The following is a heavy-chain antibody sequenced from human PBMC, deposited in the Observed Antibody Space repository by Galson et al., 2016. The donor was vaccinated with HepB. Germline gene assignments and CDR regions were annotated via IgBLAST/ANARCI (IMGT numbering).Heavy chain of an antibody. D-gene: IGHD2-2*01. Sequence: GKGLEWIGYIYDSGGTKYNPSLKNRVTISLDTSKNQFSLKLSSVTAADTAVYYCVRDNGSTSYYYYGMDVWGQGITVTVSS. V-gene: IGHV4-59*01. J-gene: IGHJ6*02. CDR3: VRDNGSTSYYYYGMDV. CDR2: IYDSGGT.